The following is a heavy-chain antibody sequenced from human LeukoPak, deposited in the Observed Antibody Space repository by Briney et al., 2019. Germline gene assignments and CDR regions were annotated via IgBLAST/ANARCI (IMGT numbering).Heavy chain of an antibody. CDR2: IHYSGSI. CDR1: GGSIGSYY. Sequence: SSETLSLTCTVSGGSIGSYYWSWIRQPPGRGLEWIGYIHYSGSINSNPSLKSRVTISVDTSKNQFSLRLSSVTAADTAVYYCARVGSYAFDIWGQGTMVTVSS. CDR3: ARVGSYAFDI. J-gene: IGHJ3*02. V-gene: IGHV4-59*01.